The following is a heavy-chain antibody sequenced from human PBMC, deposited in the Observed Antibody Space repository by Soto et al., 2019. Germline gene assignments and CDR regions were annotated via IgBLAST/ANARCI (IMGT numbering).Heavy chain of an antibody. CDR3: AREALRVVVPAAMPKYWYFDL. V-gene: IGHV3-11*01. CDR2: ISSSGSTI. J-gene: IGHJ2*01. Sequence: QVQLVESGGGLVKPGGSLRLSCAASGFTFSDYYMSWLRQAPGKGLEWVSYISSSGSTIYYADSVKGRFTISRDNAKNSLYLQMNSRRAEDTAVYYCAREALRVVVPAAMPKYWYFDLWGRGTLVTVSS. D-gene: IGHD2-2*01. CDR1: GFTFSDYY.